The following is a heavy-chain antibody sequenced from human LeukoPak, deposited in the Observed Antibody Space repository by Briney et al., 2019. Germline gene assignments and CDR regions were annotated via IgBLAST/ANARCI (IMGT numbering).Heavy chain of an antibody. J-gene: IGHJ6*03. CDR2: IYTDGST. CDR3: AGSYYNYYYYYMDV. V-gene: IGHV4-4*09. Sequence: SETLSLTCTVAGGSISSDYWSWIRQPPGRGLGWIGYIYTDGSTNYNPSLKSRVTISVDTSKNQFSLKLSSVTAADTAVYYCAGSYYNYYYYYMDVWGKGTTVTVSS. CDR1: GGSISSDY. D-gene: IGHD3-10*01.